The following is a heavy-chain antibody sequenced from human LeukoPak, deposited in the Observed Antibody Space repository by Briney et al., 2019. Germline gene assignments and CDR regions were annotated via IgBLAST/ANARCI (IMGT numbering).Heavy chain of an antibody. CDR1: GFSFSGYL. CDR2: ISKDETTK. V-gene: IGHV3-7*01. Sequence: GGSLRFSCAGSGFSFSGYLLSWVRQAPGKGLEWVATISKDETTKWYDDSVRGRFTISRDNAKNSLYLEMTSLRAEDTAVYYCARLLGMVTTFDYWGQGTLVTVSS. D-gene: IGHD4-23*01. CDR3: ARLLGMVTTFDY. J-gene: IGHJ4*02.